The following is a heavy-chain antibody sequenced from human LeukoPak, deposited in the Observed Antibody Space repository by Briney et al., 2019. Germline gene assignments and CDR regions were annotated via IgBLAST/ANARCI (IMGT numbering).Heavy chain of an antibody. V-gene: IGHV3-15*01. D-gene: IGHD4-17*01. CDR2: IKSKTDGGTT. CDR1: GFTFSNAW. Sequence: GGSLRLSCAASGFTFSNAWMSWVRQAPGKGLEWVGRIKSKTDGGTTDYAAPVKGRFTISRDDSKNMLYLQMNSLKTEDTAVYYCTIEDNYGDYVDYWGQGTLVTVSS. J-gene: IGHJ4*02. CDR3: TIEDNYGDYVDY.